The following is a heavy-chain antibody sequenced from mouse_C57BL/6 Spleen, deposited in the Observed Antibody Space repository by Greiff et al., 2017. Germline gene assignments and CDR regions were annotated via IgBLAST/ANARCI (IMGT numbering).Heavy chain of an antibody. V-gene: IGHV1-80*01. CDR2: IYPGDGDT. CDR1: GYAFSSYW. Sequence: QVQLQQSGAELVKPGASVKISCKASGYAFSSYWMNWVKQRPGKGLEWIGQIYPGDGDTNYNGQFKGKATLTADKSSSTAYMQLSSLTSEDSAVCCCARWDDGSSWYFDVWGTGTTVTVSS. D-gene: IGHD1-1*01. CDR3: ARWDDGSSWYFDV. J-gene: IGHJ1*03.